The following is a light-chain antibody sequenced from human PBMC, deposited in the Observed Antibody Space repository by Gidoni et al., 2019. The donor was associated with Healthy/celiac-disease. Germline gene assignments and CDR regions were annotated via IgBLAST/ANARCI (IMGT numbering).Light chain of an antibody. CDR3: SSYTSSSTLTV. V-gene: IGLV2-14*01. CDR1: SSDVGGYNY. CDR2: EVS. Sequence: QSALTQPASVSGSPGQSITISCTGTSSDVGGYNYVSWYQQHPGKAPKLMIYEVSNRPSGVPDRFSGSKSGNTASLTISGIQAEDEADYYCSSYTSSSTLTVFGGGTKLTVL. J-gene: IGLJ3*02.